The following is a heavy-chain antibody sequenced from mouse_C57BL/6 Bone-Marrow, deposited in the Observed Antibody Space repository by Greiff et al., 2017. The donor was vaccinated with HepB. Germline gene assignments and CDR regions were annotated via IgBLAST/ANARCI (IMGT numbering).Heavy chain of an antibody. Sequence: EVMLVESGGGLVKPGGSLKLSCAASGFTFSDYGMHWVRQAPEKGLEWVAYISRGSSTIYYADTVKGRFTISRDNAKNTLFLQLTSLRSEDTAMYYCARIYYGYDEDYFDYWGQGTTLTVSS. V-gene: IGHV5-17*01. CDR3: ARIYYGYDEDYFDY. J-gene: IGHJ2*01. D-gene: IGHD2-2*01. CDR1: GFTFSDYG. CDR2: ISRGSSTI.